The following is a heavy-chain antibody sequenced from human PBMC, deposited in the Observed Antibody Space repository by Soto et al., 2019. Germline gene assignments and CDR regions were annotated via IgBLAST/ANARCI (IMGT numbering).Heavy chain of an antibody. D-gene: IGHD2-8*02. CDR3: AKATATGGEAFEI. J-gene: IGHJ3*02. CDR2: ILVGGST. V-gene: IGHV3-23*01. Sequence: EVQMLESGGGLAQPGGSLRVSCAVSGFICSSYDMSWVRQAPGKGLEWVSTILVGGSTHYEDSVKGRFTISRDPSKNTVYLQMNSLTAGDTAVYYCAKATATGGEAFEIYGQGTMVTVSS. CDR1: GFICSSYD.